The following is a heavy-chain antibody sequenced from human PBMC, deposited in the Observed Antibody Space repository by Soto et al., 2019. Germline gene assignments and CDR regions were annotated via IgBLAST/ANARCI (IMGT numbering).Heavy chain of an antibody. J-gene: IGHJ6*03. CDR1: GYTFTSYD. CDR3: ARDVGFGELSDYYMDV. V-gene: IGHV1-2*04. CDR2: INPNSGGT. D-gene: IGHD3-10*01. Sequence: ASVKVSCKASGYTFTSYDINWVRQAPGQGLEWMGWINPNSGGTNYAQKFQGWVTMTRDTSISTAYMELSRLRSDDTAVYYCARDVGFGELSDYYMDVWGKGTTVTVSS.